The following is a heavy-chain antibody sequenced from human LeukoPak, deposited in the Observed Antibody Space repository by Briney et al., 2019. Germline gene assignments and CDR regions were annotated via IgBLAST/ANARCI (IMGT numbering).Heavy chain of an antibody. CDR2: ILYDGSMQ. Sequence: GGSLRLSCAASGFTFSSYSMHWVRQAPGKGLEWLAVILYDGSMQYYAESMKGRLTISRDNSRNTVYMQMSSLRTEDTAVYYCARDPRGPTTYDSSARDSLDYWGQGTLVTVSS. D-gene: IGHD3-22*01. J-gene: IGHJ4*02. CDR3: ARDPRGPTTYDSSARDSLDY. V-gene: IGHV3-30*03. CDR1: GFTFSSYS.